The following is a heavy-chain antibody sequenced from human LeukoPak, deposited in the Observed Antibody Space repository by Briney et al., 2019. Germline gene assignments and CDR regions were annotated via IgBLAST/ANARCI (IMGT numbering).Heavy chain of an antibody. J-gene: IGHJ4*02. CDR2: ISGSGGST. V-gene: IGHV3-23*01. D-gene: IGHD2-21*02. Sequence: GGSLRLSCAASGFTFSSYAMSWVRQAPGKGLEWVSAISGSGGSTYYADSVEGRFTISRDNSKNTLYLQMNSLRAEDTAVYYCAKVKSLYCSGDCYAYWGQGTLVTVSS. CDR3: AKVKSLYCSGDCYAY. CDR1: GFTFSSYA.